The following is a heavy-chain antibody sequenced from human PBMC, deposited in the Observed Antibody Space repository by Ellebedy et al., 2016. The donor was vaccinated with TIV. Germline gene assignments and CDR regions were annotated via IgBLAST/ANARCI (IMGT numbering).Heavy chain of an antibody. CDR1: GYTFTSYA. CDR2: MNPNSGNT. Sequence: ASVKVSCKASGYTFTSYAINWVRQATGQGLEWMGWMNPNSGNTGYAQKFQGRVTMTRNTSRSTAYMELSSLRSEDTAVYYCARDHDGSGSSRGYWGQGTLLTVSS. CDR3: ARDHDGSGSSRGY. D-gene: IGHD3-10*01. V-gene: IGHV1-8*01. J-gene: IGHJ4*02.